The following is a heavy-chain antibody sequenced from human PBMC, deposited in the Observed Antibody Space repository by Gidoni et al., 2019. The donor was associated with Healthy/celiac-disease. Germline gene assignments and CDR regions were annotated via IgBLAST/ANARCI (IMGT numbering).Heavy chain of an antibody. CDR2: IYYSGST. Sequence: QLQLQESGPGLVKPSETLSLTCTVSGGSISSSSYYWGWIRPPPGKGLEWIGSIYYSGSTYYNPSLKSRVTISVDTSKNQFSLKLSSVTAADTAVYYCARRGYESPHDYWGQGTLVTVSS. J-gene: IGHJ4*02. D-gene: IGHD2-15*01. CDR3: ARRGYESPHDY. V-gene: IGHV4-39*01. CDR1: GGSISSSSYY.